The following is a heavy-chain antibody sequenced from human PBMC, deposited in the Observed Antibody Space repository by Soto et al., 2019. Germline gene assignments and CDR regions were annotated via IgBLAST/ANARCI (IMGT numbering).Heavy chain of an antibody. J-gene: IGHJ4*02. D-gene: IGHD1-26*01. V-gene: IGHV1-3*01. Sequence: QVQLVQSGAEVKKPGASVKVSCKASGYTFTRYDMHLVRQAPGQRLEWIGWINAGNGNTKYSQKFQGRVTITRDTSASTAYMEVSSLRAEDKSVYYCARGASPLIDYWGQGTLVTVSS. CDR1: GYTFTRYD. CDR2: INAGNGNT. CDR3: ARGASPLIDY.